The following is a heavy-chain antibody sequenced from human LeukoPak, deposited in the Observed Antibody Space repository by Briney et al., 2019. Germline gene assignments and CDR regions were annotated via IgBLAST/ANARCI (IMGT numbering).Heavy chain of an antibody. CDR2: IIPIFGTA. V-gene: IGHV1-69*06. Sequence: SVKVSCKASGGTFSSYAISWVRQAPGQGLEWMGGIIPIFGTANYAQKFQGRVTITADKSTSTAYMELSSLRSEDTAVYYCAREGSWRRPNYYYYYMDVWGKGTTVTVSS. CDR3: AREGSWRRPNYYYYYMDV. D-gene: IGHD6-13*01. CDR1: GGTFSSYA. J-gene: IGHJ6*03.